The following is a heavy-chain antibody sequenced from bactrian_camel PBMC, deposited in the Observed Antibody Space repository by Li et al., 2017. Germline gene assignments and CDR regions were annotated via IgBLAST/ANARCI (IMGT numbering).Heavy chain of an antibody. Sequence: DVQLVESGGGSVQAGGSLKPSCVATGFTYPFSAHYLGWFRQAPGQEREGVASVVGDGTTAYGDSVKGRFTISHVNANNTLHLQMNSLKPEDTAVYYCAADLGWCGSRPLQREFRNWGQGTQVTVS. J-gene: IGHJ4*01. CDR1: GFTYPFSAHY. D-gene: IGHD2*01. CDR2: SVVGDGTT. V-gene: IGHV3S44*01. CDR3: AADLGWCGSRPLQREFRN.